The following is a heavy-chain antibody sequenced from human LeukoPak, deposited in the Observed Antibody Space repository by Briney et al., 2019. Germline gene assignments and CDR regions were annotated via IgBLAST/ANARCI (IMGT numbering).Heavy chain of an antibody. CDR2: ISSISSYI. J-gene: IGHJ6*03. V-gene: IGHV3-21*01. D-gene: IGHD3-10*01. Sequence: PGGSLRLSCAASGFTFSSYSMNWVRQAPGKGLEWVSSISSISSYIYYADAVKGRFTISRDNAKISLYLQMNSLRPEDTAVYYCAKRDGSYYYMDVWGKGTTVTISS. CDR3: AKRDGSYYYMDV. CDR1: GFTFSSYS.